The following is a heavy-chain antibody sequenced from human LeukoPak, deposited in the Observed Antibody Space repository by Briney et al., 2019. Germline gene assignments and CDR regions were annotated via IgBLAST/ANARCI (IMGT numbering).Heavy chain of an antibody. D-gene: IGHD6-19*01. CDR2: ISGSGGST. CDR1: GFTFSSYA. Sequence: GGSLRLSCAASGFTFSSYAMSWVRQAPGKGLEWVSAISGSGGSTYYADSVKGRFTISRHNSKNTLYLQMNSLRAEDTAVYYCAKGESGWAHLTLNWFDPWGQGTLVTVSS. J-gene: IGHJ5*02. CDR3: AKGESGWAHLTLNWFDP. V-gene: IGHV3-23*01.